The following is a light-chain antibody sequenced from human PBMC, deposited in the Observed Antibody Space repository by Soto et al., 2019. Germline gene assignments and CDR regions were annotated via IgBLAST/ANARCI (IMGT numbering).Light chain of an antibody. V-gene: IGLV2-8*01. CDR3: SSYAGSKVGVG. J-gene: IGLJ2*01. Sequence: QSALTQPPSASGSPGQSVTISCTGTSSDVGGYNYVSWYQQHPGKAPKLMSYEVSKRPSGVPDRFSGSKSGNTASLTVSGLQAEDESDYYCSSYAGSKVGVGFGGGTKLTVL. CDR1: SSDVGGYNY. CDR2: EVS.